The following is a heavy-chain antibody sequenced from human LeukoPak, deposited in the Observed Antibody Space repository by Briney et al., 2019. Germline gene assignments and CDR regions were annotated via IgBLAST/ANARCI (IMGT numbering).Heavy chain of an antibody. Sequence: GGSLRLSCAASGFTFSSYVMSWVRQAPGKGLEWLSAISGSGGSPYYADSVKGRFTISRDNSKNTLYLQMNSLRAEDTAVYYCAKGRLQYFDYWGQGTLVTVSS. CDR2: ISGSGGSP. CDR3: AKGRLQYFDY. CDR1: GFTFSSYV. J-gene: IGHJ4*02. D-gene: IGHD4-11*01. V-gene: IGHV3-23*01.